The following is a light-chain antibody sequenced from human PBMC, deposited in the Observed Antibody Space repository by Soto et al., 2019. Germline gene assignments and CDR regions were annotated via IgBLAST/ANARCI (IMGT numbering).Light chain of an antibody. CDR1: RSFASSY. CDR3: HQYGSSPPWT. J-gene: IGKJ1*01. Sequence: DMVLTQSPGTLSLSPGERATLSCRASRSFASSYLGWYQQKPGQAPRLLLYAASKRATGIPDRFSGSGSGTDFTLTINRLEPEDSAVYYCHQYGSSPPWTFGQGTKVEI. V-gene: IGKV3-20*01. CDR2: AAS.